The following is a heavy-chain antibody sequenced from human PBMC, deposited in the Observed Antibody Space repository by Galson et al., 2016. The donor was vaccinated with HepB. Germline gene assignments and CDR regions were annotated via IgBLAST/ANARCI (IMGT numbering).Heavy chain of an antibody. J-gene: IGHJ3*02. CDR3: AKDRWYSGSYYGAFDI. CDR2: MGWDRGRL. Sequence: PRHCYASSGLAFHPSAMHWVRPVPGPGLEWVSGMGWDRGRLGAADAVQGRVIISRDNAENSLYLQMNSLRAEDTAFYYCAKDRWYSGSYYGAFDIWGQGTMVTVSS. CDR1: GLAFHPSA. D-gene: IGHD1-26*01. V-gene: IGHV3-9*01.